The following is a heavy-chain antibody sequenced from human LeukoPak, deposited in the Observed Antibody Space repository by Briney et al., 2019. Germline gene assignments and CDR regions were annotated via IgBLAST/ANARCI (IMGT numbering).Heavy chain of an antibody. Sequence: QPGGSRRLSCAASGFTFTSYWMHWVRQVPGKGLVWVSRIISEGSSTTYADAVKGRFTISRDNAKNTVHLQMNSLRAEDTAVYYCARVAYGSLLAYWGQGTLVTVSS. D-gene: IGHD3-10*01. V-gene: IGHV3-74*01. CDR1: GFTFTSYW. CDR2: IISEGSST. CDR3: ARVAYGSLLAY. J-gene: IGHJ4*02.